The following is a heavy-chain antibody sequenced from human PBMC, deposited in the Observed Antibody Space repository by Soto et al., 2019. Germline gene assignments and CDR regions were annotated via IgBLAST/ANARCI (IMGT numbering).Heavy chain of an antibody. Sequence: ASVKVSCKASGYTFTSYAMHWVRQAPGQRLEWMGWINAGNGNTKYSQKFQGRVTITRDTSASTAYMELSSLRSEDTAVYYCARSPMTDIVVVPAANDWFDPCGQGNLVTGSS. CDR3: ARSPMTDIVVVPAANDWFDP. CDR2: INAGNGNT. D-gene: IGHD2-2*01. J-gene: IGHJ5*02. CDR1: GYTFTSYA. V-gene: IGHV1-3*01.